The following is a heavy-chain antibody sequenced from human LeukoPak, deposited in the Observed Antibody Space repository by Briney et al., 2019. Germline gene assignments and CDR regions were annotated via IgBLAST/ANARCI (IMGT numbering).Heavy chain of an antibody. Sequence: PGGSLRLSCAASGFTFDDYAMHWVRQAPGKGLEWVSGISWNSGSIGYADSVKGRFTISRDNSKNTLSLQMNSLSAEDTAVYYCAKHTISILTGYTLFDYWGQGTLVTVSS. CDR1: GFTFDDYA. CDR2: ISWNSGSI. CDR3: AKHTISILTGYTLFDY. V-gene: IGHV3-9*01. D-gene: IGHD3-9*01. J-gene: IGHJ4*02.